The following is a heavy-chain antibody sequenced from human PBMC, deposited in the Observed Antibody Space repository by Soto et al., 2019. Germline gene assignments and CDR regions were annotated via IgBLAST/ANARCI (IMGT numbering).Heavy chain of an antibody. J-gene: IGHJ4*02. Sequence: QVQLVQSGAEVKKPGASVKVSCKASGYTFTSYGISWVRQAPGQGLECMGWISAYNGNTNYAQKLQGRVTMPTDTSTSTAYMELRKLRSDDTAVYYCARPDYYSSGYFSYFDYWGQGTLVTVSS. CDR2: ISAYNGNT. CDR3: ARPDYYSSGYFSYFDY. D-gene: IGHD3-22*01. CDR1: GYTFTSYG. V-gene: IGHV1-18*04.